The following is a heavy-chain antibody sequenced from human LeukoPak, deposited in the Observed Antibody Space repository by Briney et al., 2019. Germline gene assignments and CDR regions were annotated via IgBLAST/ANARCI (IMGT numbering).Heavy chain of an antibody. V-gene: IGHV3-30*01. J-gene: IGHJ4*02. CDR3: ARDSTYYYDSGSSGPHYFDN. D-gene: IGHD3-10*01. Sequence: SGKSLRLSCAASGFTFSNYAMHWVCQAPGKGLEWVSLISSGGTYEYYADSVKGRFTISRDNSKNTLYLQLNSLRAEDTAVYYCARDSTYYYDSGSSGPHYFDNWGQGTLVTVSS. CDR1: GFTFSNYA. CDR2: ISSGGTYE.